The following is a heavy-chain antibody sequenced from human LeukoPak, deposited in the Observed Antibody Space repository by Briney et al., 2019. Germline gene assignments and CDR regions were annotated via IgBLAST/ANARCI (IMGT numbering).Heavy chain of an antibody. V-gene: IGHV1-18*01. J-gene: IGHJ4*02. CDR3: ARDQRNSGSYRFEY. CDR2: ITGNNGNT. CDR1: GHIFSGYG. D-gene: IGHD1-26*01. Sequence: ASVKVSCKTSGHIFSGYGISWVRQAPGQGLEWMGWITGNNGNTNYAPTLQGRVTMTTDTSTNTAYMELTSLRSDDTAVYYCARDQRNSGSYRFEYWGQGTLVTVSS.